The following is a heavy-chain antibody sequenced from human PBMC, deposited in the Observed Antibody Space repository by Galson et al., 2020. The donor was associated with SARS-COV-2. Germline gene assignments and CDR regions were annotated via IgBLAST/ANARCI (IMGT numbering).Heavy chain of an antibody. D-gene: IGHD7-27*01. Sequence: SETLSLTCTVSGGSISSSSYYWGWLRQPPGKGLEWIGSIYYSGSTYYNLSLKSRVTISVDTSKIQFSLKLSSVTAADTAVYYCARGRPNWGWLPLSYWGQGTLVTVSS. CDR3: ARGRPNWGWLPLSY. CDR2: IYYSGST. J-gene: IGHJ4*02. CDR1: GGSISSSSYY. V-gene: IGHV4-39*01.